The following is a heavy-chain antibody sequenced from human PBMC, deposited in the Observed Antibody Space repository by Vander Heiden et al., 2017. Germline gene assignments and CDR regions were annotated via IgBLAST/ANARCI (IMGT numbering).Heavy chain of an antibody. CDR1: GFTFSSYA. CDR3: ASPSAERDY. Sequence: QVQLVESGGGVVQPGRSLRLSCAASGFTFSSYARHWVRQAPGKGLEWVAVISYDGSNKYYADSVKGRFTISRDNSKNTLYLKMNSLRAEDTAVYYCASPSAERDYWGQGTLVTVSS. V-gene: IGHV3-30-3*01. J-gene: IGHJ4*02. CDR2: ISYDGSNK.